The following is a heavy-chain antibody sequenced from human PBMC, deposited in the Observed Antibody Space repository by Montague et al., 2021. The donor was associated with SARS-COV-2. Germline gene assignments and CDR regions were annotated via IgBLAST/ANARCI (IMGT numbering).Heavy chain of an antibody. J-gene: IGHJ6*02. CDR1: GFIVSSNY. CDR3: AREVYGMDV. CDR2: IYSGGST. Sequence: SLSLSLSASGFIVSSNYMSWVRQAPGKGLEWVSVIYSGGSTYYADSVKGRFTISRHNSKNTLYLQMNSLRAEDTAVYYCAREVYGMDVWGQGTTVTVSS. V-gene: IGHV3-53*04.